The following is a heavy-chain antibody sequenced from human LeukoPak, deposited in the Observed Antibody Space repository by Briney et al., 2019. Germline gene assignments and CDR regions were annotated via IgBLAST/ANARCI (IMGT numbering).Heavy chain of an antibody. CDR2: INHSGST. CDR3: ARGGRITIFGVVIPPRYYFDY. D-gene: IGHD3-3*01. Sequence: SETLSLTCAVYGGSFSGFYWSWIRQPPGKGVEWIGEINHSGSTNYNPSLKSRVTISVDTSKNQFSLKLSSVTAADTAVYYCARGGRITIFGVVIPPRYYFDYWGQGTLVTVSS. J-gene: IGHJ4*02. CDR1: GGSFSGFY. V-gene: IGHV4-34*01.